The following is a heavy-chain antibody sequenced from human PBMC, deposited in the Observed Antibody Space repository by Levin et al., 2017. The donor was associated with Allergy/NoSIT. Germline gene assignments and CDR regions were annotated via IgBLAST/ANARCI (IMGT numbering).Heavy chain of an antibody. CDR3: AKDLRVAYCGGDCREGIDY. J-gene: IGHJ4*02. D-gene: IGHD2-21*02. V-gene: IGHV3-30*18. CDR1: GFTFSSYG. Sequence: SGGSLRLSCAASGFTFSSYGMHWVRQAPGKGLEWVAVISYDGSNKYYADSVKGRFTISRDNSKNTLYLQMNSLRAEDTAVYYCAKDLRVAYCGGDCREGIDYWGQGTLVTVSS. CDR2: ISYDGSNK.